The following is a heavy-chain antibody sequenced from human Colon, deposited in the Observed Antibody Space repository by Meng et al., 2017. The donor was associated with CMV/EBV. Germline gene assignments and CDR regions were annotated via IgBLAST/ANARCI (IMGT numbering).Heavy chain of an antibody. V-gene: IGHV4-38-2*02. CDR2: IYHSEST. Sequence: SETLSLTCTVSGYSISSGYYWGWLRQPPGKGLEWIGSIYHSESTSFNPSLKSRVTISVDTSKNQFSLKLNSVTAADTAVYYCARGRNWFDPWGRGTLVTVSS. J-gene: IGHJ5*02. CDR3: ARGRNWFDP. CDR1: GYSISSGYY.